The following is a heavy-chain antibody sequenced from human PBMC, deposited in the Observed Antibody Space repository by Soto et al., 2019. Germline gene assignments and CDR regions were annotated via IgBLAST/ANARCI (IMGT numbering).Heavy chain of an antibody. D-gene: IGHD6-13*01. CDR3: ARREAAAGVPVDY. J-gene: IGHJ4*02. CDR1: GYSFTLYW. V-gene: IGHV5-51*01. Sequence: PGESLKISCKASGYSFTLYWIGWVRQMPGKGLEWMGIIYPDDSDTRYSPSFQGQVTISVDKSISTAYLQWSSLKASDTAMYYCARREAAAGVPVDYWGQGTLVTVS. CDR2: IYPDDSDT.